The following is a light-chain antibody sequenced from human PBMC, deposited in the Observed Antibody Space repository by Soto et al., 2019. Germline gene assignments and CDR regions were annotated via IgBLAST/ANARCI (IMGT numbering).Light chain of an antibody. CDR2: EVT. V-gene: IGLV2-14*01. CDR1: SSDVGGYNY. Sequence: QSALTQPASVSGSPGQSITISCTGTSSDVGGYNYVSWNQQHPGTAPKLMISEVTNRPSGVSNRFSGSKSGNTASLTISGLQAEDEADYYCSSYTTNSTPVVFGGGTQLTVL. J-gene: IGLJ2*01. CDR3: SSYTTNSTPVV.